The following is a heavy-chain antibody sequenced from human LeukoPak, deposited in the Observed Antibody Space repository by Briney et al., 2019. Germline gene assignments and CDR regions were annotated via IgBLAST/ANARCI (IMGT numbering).Heavy chain of an antibody. V-gene: IGHV1-18*01. CDR1: GYTFVTYG. CDR2: ISTYNGNT. CDR3: ARASFDH. Sequence: VASVKVSCKASGYTFVTYGINWVRQAPGQGPEWIGWISTYNGNTKYALKFQDRVTLTRDTSTTTAYMELKSLTSDDRAGYYCARASFDHWGQGTLVIVS. J-gene: IGHJ4*02.